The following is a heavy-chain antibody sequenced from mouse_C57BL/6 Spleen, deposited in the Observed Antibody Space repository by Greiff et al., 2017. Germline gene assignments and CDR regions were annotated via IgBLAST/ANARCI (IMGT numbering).Heavy chain of an antibody. V-gene: IGHV2-2*01. Sequence: QVQLQQSGPGLVQPSQSLSITCTVSGFSLTSYGVHWVRQSPGKGLEWLGVIWSGGSTAYNAAFISRLSTSKDNSKSQVFFKMNSLQADDTAIYYCARKGGSSPIAYWGQGTLVTVSA. D-gene: IGHD1-1*01. CDR3: ARKGGSSPIAY. J-gene: IGHJ3*01. CDR1: GFSLTSYG. CDR2: IWSGGST.